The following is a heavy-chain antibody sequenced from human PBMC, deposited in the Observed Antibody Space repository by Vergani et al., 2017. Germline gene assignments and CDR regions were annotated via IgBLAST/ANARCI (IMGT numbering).Heavy chain of an antibody. D-gene: IGHD3-3*01. V-gene: IGHV3-30*18. CDR2: ISYDGSNK. CDR3: AKDAPSSITILDY. CDR1: GFTFSSYG. J-gene: IGHJ4*02. Sequence: QVQLVESGGGVVQPGRSLRLSCAASGFTFSSYGMHWVRQAPGKGLKWVAVISYDGSNKYYADSVKGRFTISRDNSKNTLYLQMNSLRAEDTAVYYCAKDAPSSITILDYWGQGTLVTVSS.